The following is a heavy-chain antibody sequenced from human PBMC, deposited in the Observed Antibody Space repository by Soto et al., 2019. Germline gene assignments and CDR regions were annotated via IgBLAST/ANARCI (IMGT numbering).Heavy chain of an antibody. CDR1: GVSISSYY. V-gene: IGHV4-59*01. J-gene: IGHJ6*02. CDR3: AREGLTGTMGLYYYYGMDV. D-gene: IGHD1-7*01. Sequence: QVQLQESGPGLVKPSETLSLTCTVPGVSISSYYWSWIRQPPGKGLEWIGYIYYSGSTNYNPSLQSRVTISVDTTKHPFSPRLRSVTAADAAVNSCAREGLTGTMGLYYYYGMDVWGQCTTFTVSS. CDR2: IYYSGST.